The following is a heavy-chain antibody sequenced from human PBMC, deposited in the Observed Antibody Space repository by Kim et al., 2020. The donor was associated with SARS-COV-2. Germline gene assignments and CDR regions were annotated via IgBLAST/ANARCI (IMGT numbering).Heavy chain of an antibody. Sequence: GESLKISCKGSGYSFTSYWIGWVRQMPGKGLEWMGIIYPGDSDTRYSPSFQGQVTISADKSISTAYLQWSSLKASDTAMYYCARQSVPSGPYDSSGYYSGAFDIWGQGTMVTVSS. D-gene: IGHD3-22*01. V-gene: IGHV5-51*01. CDR2: IYPGDSDT. J-gene: IGHJ3*02. CDR1: GYSFTSYW. CDR3: ARQSVPSGPYDSSGYYSGAFDI.